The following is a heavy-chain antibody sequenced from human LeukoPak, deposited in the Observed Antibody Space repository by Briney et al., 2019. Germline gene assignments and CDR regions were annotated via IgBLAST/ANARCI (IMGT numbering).Heavy chain of an antibody. J-gene: IGHJ4*02. V-gene: IGHV3-53*05. CDR2: IYSGGST. CDR1: GFTVSSNY. Sequence: PGGSLRLSCAASGFTVSSNYMSWVRQAPGKGLEWVSVIYSGGSTYYADSVKGRFTISRDNSKNTLYLQMNSLRAEDTAVYYCARGNYGEALGYWGQGTLVTVSS. CDR3: ARGNYGEALGY. D-gene: IGHD4-17*01.